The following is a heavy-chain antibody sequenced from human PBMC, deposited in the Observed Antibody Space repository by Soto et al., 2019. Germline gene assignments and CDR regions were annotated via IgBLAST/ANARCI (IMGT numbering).Heavy chain of an antibody. Sequence: EVPVVESGGGLVQPGRSLRLSCTGSGFTFGDYGLSWFRQAPGKGLEWVSFIRSKAHGGTTEYAASVKGRFTISRDDSKSIAYLQMNSLKSEDTAVYYCSRVKDYGATGWFDPWGQGTLVTVSS. CDR2: IRSKAHGGTT. J-gene: IGHJ5*02. CDR3: SRVKDYGATGWFDP. D-gene: IGHD4-17*01. CDR1: GFTFGDYG. V-gene: IGHV3-49*03.